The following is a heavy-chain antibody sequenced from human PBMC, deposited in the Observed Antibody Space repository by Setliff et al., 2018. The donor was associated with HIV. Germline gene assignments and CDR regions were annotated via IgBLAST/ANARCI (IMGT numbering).Heavy chain of an antibody. J-gene: IGHJ3*02. V-gene: IGHV4-59*11. CDR2: TNYSGRI. CDR3: GRGGETETPTSVKDFDI. CDR1: GGSITSPY. D-gene: IGHD1-26*01. Sequence: PSETLSLTCTVSGGSITSPYWNWIRQPPGQGLEWIGLTNYSGRISHNPSLTSRVTFSVDTSKNQFSLKLASVTDVDTAVYYCGRGGETETPTSVKDFDIWGKGTLVTVSS.